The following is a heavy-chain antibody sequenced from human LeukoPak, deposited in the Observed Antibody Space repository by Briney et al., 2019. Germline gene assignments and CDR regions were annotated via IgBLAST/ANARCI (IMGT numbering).Heavy chain of an antibody. J-gene: IGHJ6*02. CDR2: ISYDGSNK. D-gene: IGHD2-15*01. V-gene: IGHV3-30-3*01. CDR3: ARDRPSLGYCSGGSCYYPAGMDV. Sequence: GRSLRLSCAASGFTFSSYAMHWVRQAPGKGLEWVAVISYDGSNKYYADSVKGRFTISRDNSKNTLYLQMNSLRAEDTAVYYCARDRPSLGYCSGGSCYYPAGMDVWGQGTTVTVSS. CDR1: GFTFSSYA.